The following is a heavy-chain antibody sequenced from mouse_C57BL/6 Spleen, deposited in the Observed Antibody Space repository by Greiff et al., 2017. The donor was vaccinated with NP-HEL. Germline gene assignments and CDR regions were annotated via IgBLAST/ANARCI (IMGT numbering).Heavy chain of an antibody. V-gene: IGHV1-15*01. J-gene: IGHJ4*01. CDR3: TSSTCYSNYLPSMDD. D-gene: IGHD2-5*01. CDR2: IDPETGGT. CDR1: GYTFTDYE. Sequence: QVQLQQSGAELVRPGASVTLSCKASGYTFTDYEMHWVKQTPVHGLEWIGAIDPETGGTAYNQKFKGKAILTADTSSSTAYMELRSLTSEDSAVYYCTSSTCYSNYLPSMDDWGQGTSVTVSS.